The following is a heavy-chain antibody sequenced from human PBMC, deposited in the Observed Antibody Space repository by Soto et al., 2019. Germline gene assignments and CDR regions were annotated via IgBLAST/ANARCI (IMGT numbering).Heavy chain of an antibody. CDR3: ARDQSGSDTGYRSGWTNYYYYYGMDV. V-gene: IGHV1-2*04. D-gene: IGHD6-19*01. CDR2: INPNSGGT. Sequence: ASVKVSCKASGYTFTGYYMHWVRQAPGQGLEWMGWINPNSGGTNYAQKFQGWVTMTRDTSISTAYMELSRLRSDDTAVYYCARDQSGSDTGYRSGWTNYYYYYGMDVWGQGTTVTVYS. CDR1: GYTFTGYY. J-gene: IGHJ6*02.